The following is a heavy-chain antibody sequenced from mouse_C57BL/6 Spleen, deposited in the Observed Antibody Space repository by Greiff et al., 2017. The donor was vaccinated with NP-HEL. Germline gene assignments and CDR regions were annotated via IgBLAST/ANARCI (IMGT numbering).Heavy chain of an antibody. V-gene: IGHV1-52*01. CDR3: ARGATVKDY. CDR1: GYTFTSYW. Sequence: VQLQQSGAELVRPGSSVKLSCKASGYTFTSYWMHWVKQRPIQGLEWIGNIDPSDSETHYNQKFKDKATLTVDKSSSTAYMQLSSLTSEDSTVYYCARGATVKDYWGQGTTLTVSS. J-gene: IGHJ2*01. CDR2: IDPSDSET. D-gene: IGHD1-1*01.